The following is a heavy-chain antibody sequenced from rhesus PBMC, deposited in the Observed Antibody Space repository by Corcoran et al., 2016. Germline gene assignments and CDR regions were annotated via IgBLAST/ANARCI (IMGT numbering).Heavy chain of an antibody. D-gene: IGHD3-40*01. Sequence: QVQLQESGPGLVKPSETLSLTCAVSGGSITGYHWNWIRQPPGKGLVWIGYIGGTAGATTYNPSLKSRFTISTDTSANQFSLKLRSVPAADTAVYYCARRRSGDYNRFDVWGPGVLVTVSS. J-gene: IGHJ5-1*01. CDR1: GGSITGYH. CDR3: ARRRSGDYNRFDV. V-gene: IGHV4-165*02. CDR2: IGGTAGAT.